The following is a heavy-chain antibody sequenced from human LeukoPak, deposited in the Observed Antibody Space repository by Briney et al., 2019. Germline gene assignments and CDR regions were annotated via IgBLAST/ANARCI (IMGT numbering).Heavy chain of an antibody. J-gene: IGHJ4*02. V-gene: IGHV4-34*01. CDR2: INHSGST. CDR3: ARGDSYYYGSGSYPFDY. CDR1: GGSFSGYY. Sequence: PSETLSLTCAVYGGSFSGYYWSWIPQPPGNGLEWIGEINHSGSTNYNPSLKSRVTISVDTSKNQFSLKLSSVTAADTAVYYCARGDSYYYGSGSYPFDYWGQGTLVTVSS. D-gene: IGHD3-10*01.